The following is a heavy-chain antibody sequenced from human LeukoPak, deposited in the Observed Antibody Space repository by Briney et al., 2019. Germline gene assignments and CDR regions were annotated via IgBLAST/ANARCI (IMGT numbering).Heavy chain of an antibody. Sequence: SETLSLTCTVSGGSISSYYWSWIRQPPGKGLEWIGYIYYSGSTYYNPSLKSRVTISVGTSKNQFSLKLSSVTAADTAVYYCARLGPYSSSWYYFDYWGQGTLVTVSS. D-gene: IGHD6-13*01. J-gene: IGHJ4*02. CDR2: IYYSGST. CDR3: ARLGPYSSSWYYFDY. CDR1: GGSISSYY. V-gene: IGHV4-59*01.